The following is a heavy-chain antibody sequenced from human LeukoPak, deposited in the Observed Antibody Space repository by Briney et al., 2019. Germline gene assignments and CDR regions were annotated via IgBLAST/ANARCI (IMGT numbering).Heavy chain of an antibody. CDR3: ARENYYYYMDV. CDR2: IYTSGST. CDR1: GGSISSGSYY. J-gene: IGHJ6*03. V-gene: IGHV4-61*02. Sequence: SQTLSLTCTVSGGSISSGSYYWSWIRQPAGKGLEWIGRIYTSGSTNYNPSLKSRATISVDTSKNQFSLKLSSVTAADTAVYYCARENYYYYMDVWGKGTTVTISS.